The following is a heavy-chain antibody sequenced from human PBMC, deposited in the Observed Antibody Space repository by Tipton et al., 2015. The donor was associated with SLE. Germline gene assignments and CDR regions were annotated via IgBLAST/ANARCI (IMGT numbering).Heavy chain of an antibody. CDR2: IYYSGST. J-gene: IGHJ4*02. CDR3: ARGHRVRGDPYFDY. Sequence: TLSLTCTVSGGSISSYYWSWIRQPPGKGLEWIGYIYYSGSTNYNPSLKSRVTISVDTSKNQFSLKLSSVTAADTAVYYCARGHRVRGDPYFDYWGQVTLVTVSS. D-gene: IGHD3-10*01. V-gene: IGHV4-59*01. CDR1: GGSISSYY.